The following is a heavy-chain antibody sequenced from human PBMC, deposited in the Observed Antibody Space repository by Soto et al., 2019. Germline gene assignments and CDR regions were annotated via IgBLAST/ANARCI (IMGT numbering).Heavy chain of an antibody. CDR3: ARAGSAGTRLRRPYFDY. CDR2: ISSSSSYI. CDR1: GFTFSSYS. J-gene: IGHJ4*02. D-gene: IGHD6-19*01. Sequence: GGSLRLSCAASGFTFSSYSMNWVRQAPGKGLEWVSSISSSSSYIYYADSVKGRFTISRDNAKNSLYLQMNSLRAEDTAVYYCARAGSAGTRLRRPYFDYWGQGTLVTVSS. V-gene: IGHV3-21*01.